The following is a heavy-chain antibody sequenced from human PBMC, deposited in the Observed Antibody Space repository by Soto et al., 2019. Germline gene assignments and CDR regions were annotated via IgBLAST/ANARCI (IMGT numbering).Heavy chain of an antibody. D-gene: IGHD5-12*01. J-gene: IGHJ5*01. CDR3: ARDSKWLIINGNWFDS. CDR2: ISGSNGAT. CDR1: GYNFINYG. V-gene: IGHV1-18*04. Sequence: QAQLVQSGAEVKKPGASVIVSCKFSGYNFINYGMTWVRQAPGQGLEWMGWISGSNGATKYAQRFQARLTLTTDTSTNTAYMELRSLRLDDTAVYYCARDSKWLIINGNWFDSWGQGTLVTVSS.